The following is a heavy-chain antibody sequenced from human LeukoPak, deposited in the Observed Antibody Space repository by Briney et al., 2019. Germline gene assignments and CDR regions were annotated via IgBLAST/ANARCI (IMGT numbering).Heavy chain of an antibody. CDR1: GGSISSSSYY. Sequence: PSETLSLTCTVSGGSISSSSYYWGWIRQPPGKGLEWIGSIYYSGSTYYNPSLKSRVTISVDTSKNQFSLKLSSVTAADTAVYYCPYEYYDSSGPRDYWGQGTLVTVSS. CDR3: PYEYYDSSGPRDY. D-gene: IGHD3-22*01. V-gene: IGHV4-39*07. CDR2: IYYSGST. J-gene: IGHJ4*02.